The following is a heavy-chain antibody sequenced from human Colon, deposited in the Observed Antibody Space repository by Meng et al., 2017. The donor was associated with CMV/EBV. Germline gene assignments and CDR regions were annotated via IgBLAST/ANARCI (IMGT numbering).Heavy chain of an antibody. Sequence: GESLKISCAASGFTFSSYSMNWVRQAPGKGLEWVSCISTNGKYIYYADSVRGRFNISRDDAKNSLYLQMNSLRAEDSAVYYCARGGITMARYGLDFWGQGTTVTVSS. D-gene: IGHD3-10*01. CDR1: GFTFSSYS. J-gene: IGHJ6*02. CDR3: ARGGITMARYGLDF. V-gene: IGHV3-21*06. CDR2: ISTNGKYI.